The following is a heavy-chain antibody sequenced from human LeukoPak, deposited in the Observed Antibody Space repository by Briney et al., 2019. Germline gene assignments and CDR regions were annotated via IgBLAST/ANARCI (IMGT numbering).Heavy chain of an antibody. Sequence: GGSLRLSCVASGFTFSSYAMSWVRQAPGKGLEWVSAISGSGGSTYYADSVKGRLTISRDNSKNTLYLQMSSLRAEDTAVYYCAKAPANRGLVWYFDYWGQGTLVTVSS. CDR3: AKAPANRGLVWYFDY. V-gene: IGHV3-23*01. CDR2: ISGSGGST. CDR1: GFTFSSYA. D-gene: IGHD1-26*01. J-gene: IGHJ4*02.